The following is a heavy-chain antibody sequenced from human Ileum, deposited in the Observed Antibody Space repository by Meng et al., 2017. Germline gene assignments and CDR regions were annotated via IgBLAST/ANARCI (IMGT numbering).Heavy chain of an antibody. CDR1: GFTFSTYW. CDR2: IKPDGSEG. V-gene: IGHV3-7*01. CDR3: AREGRLLGAFDI. D-gene: IGHD2/OR15-2a*01. Sequence: GGSLRLSCAASGFTFSTYWMVWVRQAPGKGLEWVANIKPDGSEGYYGGSVKGRFTISRANAENSLYLKMNSLEVEDTAVYYCAREGRLLGAFDIWGQGTMVTVSS. J-gene: IGHJ3*02.